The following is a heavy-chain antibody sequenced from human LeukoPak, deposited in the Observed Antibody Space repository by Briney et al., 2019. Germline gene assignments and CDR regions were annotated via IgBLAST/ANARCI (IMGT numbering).Heavy chain of an antibody. D-gene: IGHD6-19*01. V-gene: IGHV3-7*01. CDR3: ARPYTSDYRGAFDI. CDR2: IKQDGSEK. Sequence: AGGSLRLSCAASGFTFSSYWMGWVRQAPGKGLEWVANIKQDGSEKYYVDSVKGRFTISRDNAKNSLYLQMNSLRAEDTAVYYCARPYTSDYRGAFDIWGQGTMVTVSS. CDR1: GFTFSSYW. J-gene: IGHJ3*02.